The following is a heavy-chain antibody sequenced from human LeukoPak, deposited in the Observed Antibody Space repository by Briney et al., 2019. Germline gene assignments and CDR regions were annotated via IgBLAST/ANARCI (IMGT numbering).Heavy chain of an antibody. CDR3: ALALYYDYVWGSYRPPPRYFDY. CDR2: IIPIFGTA. V-gene: IGHV1-69*13. D-gene: IGHD3-16*02. CDR1: GGTFSSYA. J-gene: IGHJ4*02. Sequence: VASVKVSCKASGGTFSSYAISWVRQAPGQGLEWMGGIIPIFGTANYAQKFQGRVTITADESTSTAYMELSSLRSEDTAVYYCALALYYDYVWGSYRPPPRYFDYWGQGTLVTVSS.